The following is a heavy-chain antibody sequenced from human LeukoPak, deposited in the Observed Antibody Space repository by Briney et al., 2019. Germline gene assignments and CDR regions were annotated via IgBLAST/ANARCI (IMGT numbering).Heavy chain of an antibody. V-gene: IGHV1-8*01. CDR2: MNPNSGNT. CDR1: GYTFTSYD. J-gene: IGHJ4*02. D-gene: IGHD6-13*01. Sequence: ASVKVSCKASGYTFTSYDINWVRRATGQGLEWMGWMNPNSGNTGYAQKFQGRVTMTRNTSISTAYMELSSLRSEDTAVYYCASWPGRIAAAGTFYWDQGTLVTASS. CDR3: ASWPGRIAAAGTFY.